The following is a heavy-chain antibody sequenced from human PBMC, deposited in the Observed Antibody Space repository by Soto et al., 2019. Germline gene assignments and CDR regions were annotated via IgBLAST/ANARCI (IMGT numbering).Heavy chain of an antibody. CDR3: AKDAAVRNYYYGVGV. CDR1: GFTFDDYA. V-gene: IGHV3-9*01. D-gene: IGHD4-4*01. Sequence: EVQLVESGGGLVQPGRSLRLSCAASGFTFDDYAMHWVRQAPGKGLEWVSGISWNSGSIGYADSVKGRFTISRDNAKNSLYLQMNSLRAEDTALYYCAKDAAVRNYYYGVGVWGQGTTVTVSS. CDR2: ISWNSGSI. J-gene: IGHJ6*02.